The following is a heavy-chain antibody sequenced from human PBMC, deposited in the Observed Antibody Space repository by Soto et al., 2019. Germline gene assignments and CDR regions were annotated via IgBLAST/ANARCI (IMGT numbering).Heavy chain of an antibody. J-gene: IGHJ4*02. Sequence: GGSLRLSCAASGFTFSHYAMSWVRQAPGKGLEWVSAVSTGGENTVYVDSVKGRSTISSDNSKDTLYLQMSSLRAEDPAIYYCVKDFPLGATQPPFDYWGQGALVTVS. D-gene: IGHD1-26*01. CDR2: VSTGGENT. CDR3: VKDFPLGATQPPFDY. CDR1: GFTFSHYA. V-gene: IGHV3-23*01.